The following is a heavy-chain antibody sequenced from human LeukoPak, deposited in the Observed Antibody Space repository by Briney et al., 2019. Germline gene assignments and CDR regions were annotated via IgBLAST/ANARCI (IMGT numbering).Heavy chain of an antibody. J-gene: IGHJ5*02. CDR1: GGTSSSYA. V-gene: IGHV1-69*01. CDR3: ARVYTWIHQCNWFDP. Sequence: SVKVSCKASGGTSSSYAISWVRQAPGQGLEWMGGIIPIFVTANYAQKFQGRVTITADESTSTAYMELSSLRSEDTAVCYCARVYTWIHQCNWFDPWGQGTLVTVSS. CDR2: IIPIFVTA. D-gene: IGHD5-18*01.